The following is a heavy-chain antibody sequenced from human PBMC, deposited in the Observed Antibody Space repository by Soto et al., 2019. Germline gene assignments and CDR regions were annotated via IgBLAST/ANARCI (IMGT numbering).Heavy chain of an antibody. V-gene: IGHV4-34*01. Sequence: QVQLQRWGAGLLKPSETLSLTCAVYGGTFSGYYRSWIRQPPGKGLEWIGEINHSGSTNYNPSLKSRVTISVDTSKNQFSLKLSSVTAADTAVYYCARGLRFGAYGMDVWGQGTTVTASS. D-gene: IGHD3-10*01. CDR2: INHSGST. CDR1: GGTFSGYY. J-gene: IGHJ6*02. CDR3: ARGLRFGAYGMDV.